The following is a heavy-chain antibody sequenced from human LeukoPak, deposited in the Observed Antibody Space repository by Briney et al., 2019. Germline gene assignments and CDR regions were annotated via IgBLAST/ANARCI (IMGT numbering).Heavy chain of an antibody. V-gene: IGHV3-30*04. CDR2: ISYDGSNK. CDR3: ARAPSYSSGWYFDY. Sequence: PGRSLRLSCAASGFTFSSYAMHWVRQAPGKGLEWVAVISYDGSNKYYADSVKGRFTTSRDNSKNTLYLQMNSLRAEDTAVYYCARAPSYSSGWYFDYWGQGTLVTVSS. D-gene: IGHD6-19*01. J-gene: IGHJ4*02. CDR1: GFTFSSYA.